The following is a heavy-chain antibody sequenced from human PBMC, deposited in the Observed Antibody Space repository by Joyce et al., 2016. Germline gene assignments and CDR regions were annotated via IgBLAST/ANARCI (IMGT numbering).Heavy chain of an antibody. Sequence: QVQLQESGPGLVKASETLSLTCTVSGGDMYNYFWTWIRQSPGKGLEWIGYIYSRGSTNYNPSLKIRCTISVDTSRNQFSLKLTSVTAAATAVYFCARAPLERDCGGDCYPDSWGQGALVTVSS. D-gene: IGHD2-21*02. V-gene: IGHV4-59*08. CDR1: GGDMYNYF. J-gene: IGHJ4*02. CDR2: IYSRGST. CDR3: ARAPLERDCGGDCYPDS.